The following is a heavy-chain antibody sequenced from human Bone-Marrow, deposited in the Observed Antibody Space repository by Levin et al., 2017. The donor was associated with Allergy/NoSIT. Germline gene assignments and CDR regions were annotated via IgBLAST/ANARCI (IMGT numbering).Heavy chain of an antibody. CDR2: IYDSGNT. CDR1: GGSINTGGYY. D-gene: IGHD6-13*01. J-gene: IGHJ6*03. CDR3: TIIAAAGTPSGYYYYMDV. Sequence: PSETLSLTCTVSGGSINTGGYYWTWIRQLPGKGLEWIGHIYDSGNTHYNPSLKSRVTMSTDTSKNQFSLRLSSVTAADTAIYYCTIIAAAGTPSGYYYYMDVWGKGTTVTVSS. V-gene: IGHV4-31*03.